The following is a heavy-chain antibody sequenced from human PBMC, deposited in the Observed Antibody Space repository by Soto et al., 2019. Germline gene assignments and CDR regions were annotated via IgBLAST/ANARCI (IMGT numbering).Heavy chain of an antibody. CDR3: ARPKERYCSGGTCYGRAVDI. D-gene: IGHD2-15*01. Sequence: QVPLVESGGGVVQPGTSLRLSCAASGFTFSTYAIHWVRQAPGKGLEWVAIISYDGSNKYYVDSVKGRFTISRDNSKNTLWLQMTSLRAEDTAVYYCARPKERYCSGGTCYGRAVDIWGQGTMVTVSS. CDR1: GFTFSTYA. CDR2: ISYDGSNK. J-gene: IGHJ3*02. V-gene: IGHV3-30-3*01.